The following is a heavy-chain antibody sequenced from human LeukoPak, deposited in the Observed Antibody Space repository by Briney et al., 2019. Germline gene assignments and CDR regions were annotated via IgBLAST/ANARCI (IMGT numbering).Heavy chain of an antibody. J-gene: IGHJ5*01. V-gene: IGHV4-28*03. CDR1: GYSISRSNW. Sequence: SDTLSLTCAVSGYSISRSNWWGWMRQPPGKGLEWIGSISYSGSTSYNPSLKSRVTISVDTSKSQFSLKLTSVTAADTAVYYCAGDADTINWFFFWGQGTLVTVSS. D-gene: IGHD2-2*01. CDR2: ISYSGST. CDR3: AGDADTINWFFF.